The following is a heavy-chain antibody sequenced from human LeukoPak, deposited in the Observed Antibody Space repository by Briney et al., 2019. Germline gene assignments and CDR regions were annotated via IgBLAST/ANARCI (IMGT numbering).Heavy chain of an antibody. V-gene: IGHV3-7*01. CDR3: ARDPAMVRGVIPN. Sequence: PGGSLRLSCAASGFTFSSYWTSWVRQAPGKGLEWVANIKQDGSEKYYVDSVKGRFTISRDNAKNSLYLQMNSLRAEDTAVYYCARDPAMVRGVIPNWGQGTLVTVSS. CDR1: GFTFSSYW. J-gene: IGHJ4*02. D-gene: IGHD3-10*01. CDR2: IKQDGSEK.